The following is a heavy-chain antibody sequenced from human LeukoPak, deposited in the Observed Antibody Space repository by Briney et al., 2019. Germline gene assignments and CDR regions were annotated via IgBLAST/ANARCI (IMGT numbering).Heavy chain of an antibody. V-gene: IGHV1-2*02. CDR3: ARVFYYYDSSGNQDFDY. Sequence: GASVKVSCKASGYTFTGYYMHWVRQAPGQGLEWMGWINPNSGGTNYAQKFQGRVTMTRDTSISTAYMELSRLRSDDTAVYYCARVFYYYDSSGNQDFDYWGQGTLVTVSS. J-gene: IGHJ4*02. CDR2: INPNSGGT. CDR1: GYTFTGYY. D-gene: IGHD3-22*01.